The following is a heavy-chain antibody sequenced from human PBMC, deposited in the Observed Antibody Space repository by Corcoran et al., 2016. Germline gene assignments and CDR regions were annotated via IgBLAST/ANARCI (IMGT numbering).Heavy chain of an antibody. CDR1: GFTFTSSA. V-gene: IGHV1-58*01. D-gene: IGHD6-19*01. Sequence: QMQLVQSGPEVKKPGTSVKVSCKASGFTFTSSAVQWVRQARGQRLEWIGWIVVGSGNTNYAQKFQERVTITRDMSTSTANMELSSLRSEDTAVYYCAVLRGIAVACNWNYYGMDVWGQGTTVTVSS. CDR2: IVVGSGNT. CDR3: AVLRGIAVACNWNYYGMDV. J-gene: IGHJ6*02.